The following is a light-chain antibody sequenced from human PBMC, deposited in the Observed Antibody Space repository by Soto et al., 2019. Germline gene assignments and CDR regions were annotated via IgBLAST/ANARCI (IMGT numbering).Light chain of an antibody. CDR3: MQGKHCPPT. Sequence: DVGMTQSPLSLPVTLGQPASISCRSSQSIVYNDGNTYLDWFQQRPGQSPRRLIHKVSNRDSGVPDRFSGSGSCTDFTLKITRVEAEDVGVYYCMQGKHCPPTFGQGTKVESK. V-gene: IGKV2-30*01. CDR1: QSIVYNDGNTY. J-gene: IGKJ1*01. CDR2: KVS.